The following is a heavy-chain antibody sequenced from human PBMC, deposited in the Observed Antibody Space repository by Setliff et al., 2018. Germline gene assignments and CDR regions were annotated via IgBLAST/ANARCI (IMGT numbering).Heavy chain of an antibody. CDR2: IYNSGST. CDR3: ARHLLVQGTYHFDY. D-gene: IGHD3-10*01. V-gene: IGHV4-59*08. Sequence: SETLSLTCAFSGGSISSYYWSWIRQPPGKGLEWMGYIYNSGSTNYNPSLKSRVTLSVDTTKNQFSLKLTSMTAADTAVYFCARHLLVQGTYHFDYWGQGSPVTVSS. CDR1: GGSISSYY. J-gene: IGHJ4*02.